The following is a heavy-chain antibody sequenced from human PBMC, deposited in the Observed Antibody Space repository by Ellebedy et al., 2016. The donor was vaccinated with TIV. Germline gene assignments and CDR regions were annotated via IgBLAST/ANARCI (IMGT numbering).Heavy chain of an antibody. J-gene: IGHJ5*02. V-gene: IGHV1-18*01. Sequence: ASVKVSCKASGYTFIAYGISWVRQVPGQRLKWMGWISPYNGNTNYAQKVQGRVTMTTDTSTRTAYMELRSLRSDDTAVYYCARDKDCSSSSCFGDWFDPWGQGTLVTVSS. CDR1: GYTFIAYG. D-gene: IGHD2-2*01. CDR3: ARDKDCSSSSCFGDWFDP. CDR2: ISPYNGNT.